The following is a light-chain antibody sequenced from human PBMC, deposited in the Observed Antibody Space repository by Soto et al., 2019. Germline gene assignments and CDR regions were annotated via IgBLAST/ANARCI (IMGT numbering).Light chain of an antibody. CDR1: QSVSSSY. V-gene: IGKV3-20*01. CDR3: QQYGSSPGT. Sequence: EIVLTQSPGTLSLSPGERATLSCRASQSVSSSYLAWYQQKPGQAPRLLMFGASIRDTGIPDRFSGSGSGTDFTLTISRLEPEDFAVYYCQQYGSSPGTFGQGTKVDIK. CDR2: GAS. J-gene: IGKJ1*01.